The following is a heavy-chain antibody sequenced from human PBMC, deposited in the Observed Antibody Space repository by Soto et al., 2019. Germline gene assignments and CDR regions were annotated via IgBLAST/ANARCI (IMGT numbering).Heavy chain of an antibody. CDR2: IYYSGNT. CDR1: GGSISSDDYY. CDR3: ARDTITTGSYYYAMDV. D-gene: IGHD1-1*01. V-gene: IGHV4-30-4*08. Sequence: SETLSLTCTVSGGSISSDDYYWNWIRQRPGKGLEWIGYIYYSGNTYYSPSLKSRVTISVDTSKNQFSLELSSVTAADTAMYYCARDTITTGSYYYAMDVWGQGTTVTVSS. J-gene: IGHJ6*02.